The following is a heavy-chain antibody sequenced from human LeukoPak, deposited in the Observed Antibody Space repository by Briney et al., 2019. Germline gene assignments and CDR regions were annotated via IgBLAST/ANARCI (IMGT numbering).Heavy chain of an antibody. V-gene: IGHV3-53*04. CDR3: AREIPAAAIRD. Sequence: GGSLRLSCAASGFTVSSNYMSWVRQAPGKGLGWVSVIYSGGSTYYADSVKGRFTISRHNSKNTLYLQMNSLRAEDTAVYYCAREIPAAAIRDWGQGTLVTVSS. CDR2: IYSGGST. CDR1: GFTVSSNY. D-gene: IGHD2-2*01. J-gene: IGHJ4*02.